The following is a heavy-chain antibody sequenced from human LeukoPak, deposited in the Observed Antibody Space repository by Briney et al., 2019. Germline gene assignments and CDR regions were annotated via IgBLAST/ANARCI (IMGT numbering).Heavy chain of an antibody. D-gene: IGHD3-10*01. CDR3: TRDHRGVFDY. J-gene: IGHJ4*02. Sequence: GGSLRLSCAVSGLTFSSYGFHWVRQAPDKGLEWVANIKQDGSERLYMDSVKGRFTISRDNVANSLFLQMNTLRAEDTGVYYCTRDHRGVFDYWGQGTVVTVSS. CDR2: IKQDGSER. CDR1: GLTFSSYG. V-gene: IGHV3-7*01.